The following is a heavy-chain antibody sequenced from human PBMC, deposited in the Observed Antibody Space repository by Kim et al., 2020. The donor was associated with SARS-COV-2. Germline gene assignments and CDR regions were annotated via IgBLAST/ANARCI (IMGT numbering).Heavy chain of an antibody. CDR3: ARDSGYCSGGSCYGFDP. CDR1: GYTFTGYY. D-gene: IGHD2-15*01. CDR2: INPNSGGT. Sequence: ASVKVSCKASGYTFTGYYMHWVRQAPGQGLEWMGWINPNSGGTNYAQKFQGRVTMTRDTSISTAYMELSRLRSDDTAVYYCARDSGYCSGGSCYGFDPWGQGTLVTVSS. J-gene: IGHJ5*02. V-gene: IGHV1-2*02.